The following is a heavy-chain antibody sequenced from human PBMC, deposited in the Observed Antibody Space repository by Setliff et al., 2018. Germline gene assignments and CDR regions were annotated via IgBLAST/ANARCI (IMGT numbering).Heavy chain of an antibody. CDR2: INTNNGNP. V-gene: IGHV7-4-1*02. CDR3: ARDTNYEGAYDS. CDR1: GYTFTTYA. Sequence: GASVKVSCKASGYTFTTYAINWVRQAPGQGLEFMGWINTNNGNPVYAQGFQGRVTISVDKSSNTAYLQWSSLKASDTAMYYCARDTNYEGAYDSWGQGTLVTVSS. D-gene: IGHD3-3*01. J-gene: IGHJ4*02.